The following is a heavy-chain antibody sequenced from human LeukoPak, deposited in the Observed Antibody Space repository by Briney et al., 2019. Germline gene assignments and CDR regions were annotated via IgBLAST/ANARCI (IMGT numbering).Heavy chain of an antibody. V-gene: IGHV4-61*01. D-gene: IGHD3-10*01. Sequence: SETLSLTCTVSGGPVSSGSYYWSWIRQPPGKGLEWIGYIYYSGSTNYNPSLKSRVTISVDTSKNQFSLKLSSVTAADTAVYYCARKDPSGTYGAFDIWGQGTMVTVSS. J-gene: IGHJ3*02. CDR1: GGPVSSGSYY. CDR3: ARKDPSGTYGAFDI. CDR2: IYYSGST.